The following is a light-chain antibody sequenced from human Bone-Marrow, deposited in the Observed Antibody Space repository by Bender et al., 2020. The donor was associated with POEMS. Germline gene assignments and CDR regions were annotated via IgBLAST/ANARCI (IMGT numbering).Light chain of an antibody. CDR2: DVN. Sequence: QSALTQPPSASGSPGQSVTISCTGTSSDVGRYDYVSWYQQHPGKAPKLMIYDVNTRPSGVPDRFSGSKSGNTASLTISGLQAEDEADYYCSSYAGSSTYVFGTGTKVTVL. CDR1: SSDVGRYDY. V-gene: IGLV2-8*01. J-gene: IGLJ1*01. CDR3: SSYAGSSTYV.